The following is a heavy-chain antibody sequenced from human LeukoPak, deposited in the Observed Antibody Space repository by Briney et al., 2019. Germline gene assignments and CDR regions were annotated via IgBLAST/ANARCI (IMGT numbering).Heavy chain of an antibody. D-gene: IGHD5-24*01. J-gene: IGHJ4*02. CDR3: AGSSNAYNYAVDY. Sequence: GGSLRLSCAASGFTVSNNYMSWVRQAPGKGLECVSVIYSGGTTHNEDSVKDRFTISRDNSKNTVYLQMNSLRAEDTAVYYCAGSSNAYNYAVDYWGQGTLVTVSS. V-gene: IGHV3-66*01. CDR1: GFTVSNNY. CDR2: IYSGGTT.